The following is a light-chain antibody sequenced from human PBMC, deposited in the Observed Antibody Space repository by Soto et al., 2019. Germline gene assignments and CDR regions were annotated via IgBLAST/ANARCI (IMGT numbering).Light chain of an antibody. Sequence: MVLTQSPGTLSLSPGARATLSCRASQSVISSYLAWYQQNSGQAPRILIYGAAKRATGIPDRFSGSGSGTDFTLTISRLQPEDYAVYYCQQYGRPPRTFGQGTKVDIK. V-gene: IGKV3-20*01. CDR1: QSVISSY. CDR3: QQYGRPPRT. J-gene: IGKJ1*01. CDR2: GAA.